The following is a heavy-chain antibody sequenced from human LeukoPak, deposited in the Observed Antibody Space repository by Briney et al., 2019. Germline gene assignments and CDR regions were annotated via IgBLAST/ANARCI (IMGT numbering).Heavy chain of an antibody. CDR2: ISYDGSNK. CDR3: AKQVGATTPYFDY. CDR1: GFTFSSYA. D-gene: IGHD1-26*01. Sequence: GGSLRLSCAASGFTFSSYAMHWVRQAPGKGPEWVAVISYDGSNKYYADSVKGRFTISGDNSKNTLYLQMNSLRAEDTAVYYCAKQVGATTPYFDYWGQGTLVTVSS. V-gene: IGHV3-30*18. J-gene: IGHJ4*02.